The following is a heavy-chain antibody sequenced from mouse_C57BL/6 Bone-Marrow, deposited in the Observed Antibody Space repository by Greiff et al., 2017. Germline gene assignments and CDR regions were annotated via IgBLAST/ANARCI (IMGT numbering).Heavy chain of an antibody. Sequence: QVQLQQPGAELVKPGASVKMSCKASGYTFTSYWITWVKQRPGQGLEWIGDIYPGSGSTNYNEKFKSKATLTVDTSSGTAYMQLSSLTSEDSAVYYCARRGYYGSSRFDYWGQGTTLTVSS. CDR2: IYPGSGST. D-gene: IGHD1-1*01. V-gene: IGHV1-55*01. CDR3: ARRGYYGSSRFDY. J-gene: IGHJ2*01. CDR1: GYTFTSYW.